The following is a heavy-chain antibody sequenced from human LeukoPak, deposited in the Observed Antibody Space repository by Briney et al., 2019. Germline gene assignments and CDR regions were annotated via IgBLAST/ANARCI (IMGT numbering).Heavy chain of an antibody. CDR2: INPTGTST. CDR1: GYSFTSNY. J-gene: IGHJ5*02. Sequence: ASVKISCKASGYSFTSNYMHWVRQAPGQGLEWVGLINPTGTSTTYAQKFQGRVTMTRDMSTTTDYMELSSVTAADTAVYYCASYYGSGSYYNWFDPWGQGTLVTVSS. D-gene: IGHD3-10*01. CDR3: ASYYGSGSYYNWFDP. V-gene: IGHV1-46*01.